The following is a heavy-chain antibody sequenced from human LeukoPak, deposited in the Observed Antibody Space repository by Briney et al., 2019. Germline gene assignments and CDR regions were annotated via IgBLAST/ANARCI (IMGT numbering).Heavy chain of an antibody. CDR1: GFTFTSYW. J-gene: IGHJ5*02. Sequence: GGTLRLSCAASGFTFTSYWMGWVRQAPGKGLEWVAHIKGDGSDKEYVDSVKGRFTISRDNAKNSLHLQMNSLRAEDTAVYYCARWRTYIQGFFDPWGQGTLVTVSS. CDR3: ARWRTYIQGFFDP. CDR2: IKGDGSDK. D-gene: IGHD1/OR15-1a*01. V-gene: IGHV3-7*05.